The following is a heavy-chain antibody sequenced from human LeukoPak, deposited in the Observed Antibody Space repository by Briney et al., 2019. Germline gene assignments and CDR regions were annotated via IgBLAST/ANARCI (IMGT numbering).Heavy chain of an antibody. CDR3: AREAMIVDDAFGI. CDR2: ISSSSSYI. J-gene: IGHJ3*02. V-gene: IGHV3-21*01. D-gene: IGHD3-22*01. CDR1: GFIFSSYS. Sequence: GGSLRLSCAASGFIFSSYSMNWVRQAPGKGLEWVSSISSSSSYIYYADSVKGRFTISRDNAKNSLYLQMNSLRAEDTAVYYCAREAMIVDDAFGIWGQGTMVTVSS.